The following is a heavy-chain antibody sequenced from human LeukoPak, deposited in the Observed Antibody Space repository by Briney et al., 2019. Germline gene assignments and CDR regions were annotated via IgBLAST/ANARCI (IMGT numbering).Heavy chain of an antibody. V-gene: IGHV3-13*01. CDR1: GFTFSSYD. D-gene: IGHD4-17*01. Sequence: GGSLRLSCAASGFTFSSYDMHWVRQATGKGPEWVSAVGTAGDTYYPGSVKGRFTISRENAKNSLYLQMNSLRAGDTAVYYCARAGYGDQRGIYYGMDVWGQGTTVTVSS. CDR2: VGTAGDT. CDR3: ARAGYGDQRGIYYGMDV. J-gene: IGHJ6*02.